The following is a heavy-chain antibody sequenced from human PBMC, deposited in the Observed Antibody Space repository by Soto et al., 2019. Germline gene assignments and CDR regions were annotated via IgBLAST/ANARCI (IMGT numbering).Heavy chain of an antibody. CDR3: ARDNSPAVSGSGDPPYWFDP. D-gene: IGHD3-10*01. Sequence: SETLSLTCSVSGGSISSGAYYWSWIRHHPEKGLEWIGYIYYSGSTYYNPSLKRRVSISLDTSKNQFSLKLASVTAADTAVYYCARDNSPAVSGSGDPPYWFDPWGQGTLVTVSS. J-gene: IGHJ5*02. CDR2: IYYSGST. CDR1: GGSISSGAYY. V-gene: IGHV4-31*03.